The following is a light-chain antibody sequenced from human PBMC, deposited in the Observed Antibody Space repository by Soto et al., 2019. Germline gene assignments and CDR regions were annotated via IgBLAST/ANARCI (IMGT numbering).Light chain of an antibody. Sequence: DIQMTQSPSTLSGSVGDRVTITCRASQTISSWLAWYQQKPGKAPNLLIYKASTLKSGVPSRFSGSGSWTEFTLTISSLQPDDFATYYCQHYNSYAEACGQGTKVEL. CDR2: KAS. J-gene: IGKJ1*01. CDR3: QHYNSYAEA. CDR1: QTISSW. V-gene: IGKV1-5*03.